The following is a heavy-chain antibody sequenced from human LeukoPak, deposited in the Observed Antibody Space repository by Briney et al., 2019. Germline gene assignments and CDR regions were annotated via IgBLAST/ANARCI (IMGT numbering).Heavy chain of an antibody. CDR1: GFTFSSYW. CDR2: INSDGSSA. D-gene: IGHD3-22*01. V-gene: IGHV3-74*01. J-gene: IGHJ4*02. CDR3: ARALAYYYDSSGYYYVGY. Sequence: PGGSLRLSCAASGFTFSSYWMHWVRQAPGKGLVWVSRINSDGSSASYADSVKGRFTISRDNVKNTLYLQMNSLRAEDTAVYYCARALAYYYDSSGYYYVGYWGQGTLVTVSS.